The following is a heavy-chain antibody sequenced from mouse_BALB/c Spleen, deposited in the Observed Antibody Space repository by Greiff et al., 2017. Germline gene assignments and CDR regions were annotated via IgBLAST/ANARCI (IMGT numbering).Heavy chain of an antibody. D-gene: IGHD1-2*01. V-gene: IGHV1S81*02. Sequence: QVQLKESGAELVKPGASVKLSCKASGYTFTSYYMYWVKQRPGQGLEWIGEINPSNGGTNFNEKFKSKATLTVDKSSSTAYMQLSSLTSEDSAVYYCTRMMTTATYFDVWGAGTTVTVAS. J-gene: IGHJ1*01. CDR2: INPSNGGT. CDR1: GYTFTSYY. CDR3: TRMMTTATYFDV.